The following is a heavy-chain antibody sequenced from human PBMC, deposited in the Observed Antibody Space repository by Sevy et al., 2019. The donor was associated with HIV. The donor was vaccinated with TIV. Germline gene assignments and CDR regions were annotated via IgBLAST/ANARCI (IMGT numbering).Heavy chain of an antibody. CDR1: GFTFSSYG. D-gene: IGHD3-3*01. Sequence: GGSLRLSCAASGFTFSSYGMHWVRQAPGKGLEWVAFIRYDGSNKYYADSVKDRFTISRDNSKNTLYLQMNSLRAEDTAVYYCATFWSGYPRGFDYWGQGTLVTVSS. CDR2: IRYDGSNK. V-gene: IGHV3-30*02. J-gene: IGHJ4*02. CDR3: ATFWSGYPRGFDY.